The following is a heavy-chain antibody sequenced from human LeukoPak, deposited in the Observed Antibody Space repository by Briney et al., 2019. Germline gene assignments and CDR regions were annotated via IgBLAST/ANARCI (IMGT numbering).Heavy chain of an antibody. CDR2: IYHSGST. J-gene: IGHJ4*02. Sequence: SETLSLTCAVSGGSISSGGYSWSWIRQPPGKGLEWIGYIYHSGSTYYNPSLKSRVTISVDRSKNQFSLKLSSVTAADTAVYYCARDSGYGADDYWGQGTLVTVSS. D-gene: IGHD5-12*01. CDR1: GGSISSGGYS. CDR3: ARDSGYGADDY. V-gene: IGHV4-30-2*01.